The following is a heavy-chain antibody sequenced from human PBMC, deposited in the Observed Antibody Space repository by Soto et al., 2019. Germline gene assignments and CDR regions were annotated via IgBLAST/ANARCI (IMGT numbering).Heavy chain of an antibody. D-gene: IGHD5-12*01. V-gene: IGHV1-8*01. CDR2: MNPNSGNT. Sequence: ASVKVSCKASGYTFTSYDINWVRQATGQGLEWMGWMNPNSGNTGYAQKFQGRVTMTRNTSISTAYMELSSLRSEDTAVYYWARGGPRDIAATPSGYYGMDVWGQGTTVTVSS. J-gene: IGHJ6*02. CDR1: GYTFTSYD. CDR3: ARGGPRDIAATPSGYYGMDV.